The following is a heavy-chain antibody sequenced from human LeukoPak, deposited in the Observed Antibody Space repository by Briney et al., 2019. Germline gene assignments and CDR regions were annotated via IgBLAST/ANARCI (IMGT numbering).Heavy chain of an antibody. V-gene: IGHV3-30*02. CDR2: IRYDGSNK. Sequence: PGGSLRLSCAASGFTFSSYGMHWVRQAPGKGLEWVAFIRYDGSNKYYADSGKGRFTISRDNSKNTLYLQMNSLRAEDTAVYYCAKEKAAPHDYWGQGTLVTVSS. CDR1: GFTFSSYG. CDR3: AKEKAAPHDY. D-gene: IGHD6-13*01. J-gene: IGHJ4*02.